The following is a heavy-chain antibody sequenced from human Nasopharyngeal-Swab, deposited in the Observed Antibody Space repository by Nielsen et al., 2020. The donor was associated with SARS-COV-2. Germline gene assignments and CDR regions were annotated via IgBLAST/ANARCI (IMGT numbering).Heavy chain of an antibody. J-gene: IGHJ4*02. CDR1: GFTFSSYA. D-gene: IGHD4-23*01. CDR3: ARGQDGGDNVY. Sequence: GESLKISCAASGFTFSSYAMHWVRQAPGKGLEWVAVISYDGSNKYYADSVKGRFTISRDNSKNTLYLQMNSLRAEDTAVYYCARGQDGGDNVYWGQGTLVTVSS. CDR2: ISYDGSNK. V-gene: IGHV3-30-3*01.